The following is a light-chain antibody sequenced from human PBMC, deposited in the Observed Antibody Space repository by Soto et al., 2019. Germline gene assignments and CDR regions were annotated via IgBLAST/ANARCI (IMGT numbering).Light chain of an antibody. J-gene: IGKJ1*01. V-gene: IGKV3-20*01. CDR3: HQYDRSPQT. CDR2: GAS. Sequence: EIVLTQSPGTLSLSPGEGATLSCRASQSVSRSYLAWYQQNLGQAPRLLIYGASSRASGIPDRFSGSGSGTDFTLTISRLEPEDFAVYYCHQYDRSPQTFGQGTKVDIK. CDR1: QSVSRSY.